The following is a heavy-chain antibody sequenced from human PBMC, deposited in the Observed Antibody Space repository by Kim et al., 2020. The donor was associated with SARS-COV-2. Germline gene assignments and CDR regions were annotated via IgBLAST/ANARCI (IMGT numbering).Heavy chain of an antibody. V-gene: IGHV4-30-4*01. CDR2: IYYSGST. D-gene: IGHD3-22*01. CDR3: ARARITMIVVVQELDY. J-gene: IGHJ4*02. CDR1: GCSISTGDYY. Sequence: SETLSLTCTVSGCSISTGDYYWSWIRQPPGKGLEWIGYIYYSGSTYYNPSLKSRVTISVDTSKNHFSLKLSSVTAADTAVYYCARARITMIVVVQELDYWGQGTLVTVSS.